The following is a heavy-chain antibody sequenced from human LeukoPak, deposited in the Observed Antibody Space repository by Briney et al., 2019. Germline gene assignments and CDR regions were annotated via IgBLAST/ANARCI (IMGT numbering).Heavy chain of an antibody. CDR2: ISYDGSNK. D-gene: IGHD3-16*01. V-gene: IGHV3-30*18. CDR3: AKGGAFGY. Sequence: GGSLRLPCAASGFTFSSYGMHWVRQAPGKGLEWVAVISYDGSNKYYADSVKGRFTISRDNSKNTLYLQMNSLRAEDTAVYYCAKGGAFGYWGQGTLVTVSS. J-gene: IGHJ4*02. CDR1: GFTFSSYG.